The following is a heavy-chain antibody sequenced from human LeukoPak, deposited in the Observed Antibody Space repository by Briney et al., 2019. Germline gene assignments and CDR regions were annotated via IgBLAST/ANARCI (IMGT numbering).Heavy chain of an antibody. J-gene: IGHJ4*02. CDR2: IIPIFGTA. D-gene: IGHD3-3*01. CDR3: ARVGTDDFWSGYFDY. CDR1: GGTFSSYA. V-gene: IGHV1-69*13. Sequence: SVKVSCKASGGTFSSYAISWVRQAPGQGLEWMGGIIPIFGTANYAQKFQGRVTITADESTSTAYMELSSLRSEDTAVYYCARVGTDDFWSGYFDYWGQGTLVTVSS.